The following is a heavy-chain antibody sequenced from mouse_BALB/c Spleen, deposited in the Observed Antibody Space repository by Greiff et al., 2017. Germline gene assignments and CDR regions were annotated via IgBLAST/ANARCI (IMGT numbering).Heavy chain of an antibody. V-gene: IGHV1-80*01. CDR1: GYAFSSYW. D-gene: IGHD3-2*01. CDR2: IYPGDGDT. CDR3: ASSPGRQDFAY. J-gene: IGHJ3*01. Sequence: QVQLKESGAELVRPGSSVKISCKASGYAFSSYWMNWVKQRPGQGLEWIGQIYPGDGDTNYNGKFKGKATLTADKSSSTAYMQLSSLTSEDSAVYFCASSPGRQDFAYWGQGTLVTVSA.